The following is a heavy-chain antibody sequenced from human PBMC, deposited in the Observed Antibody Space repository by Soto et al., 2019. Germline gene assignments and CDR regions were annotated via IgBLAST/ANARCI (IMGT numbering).Heavy chain of an antibody. V-gene: IGHV1-18*01. Sequence: QVQLVQSGAEVKKPGASVKVSCRASGYTFTSYGINWVRQAPGQGLELMGRINTYNGNTNYAQKFQDRVTMTTDTSTSTAYMELRSLRSDDTAVFYCAASQKLGYWGQGTLVTVSS. D-gene: IGHD6-6*01. CDR2: INTYNGNT. CDR3: AASQKLGY. J-gene: IGHJ4*02. CDR1: GYTFTSYG.